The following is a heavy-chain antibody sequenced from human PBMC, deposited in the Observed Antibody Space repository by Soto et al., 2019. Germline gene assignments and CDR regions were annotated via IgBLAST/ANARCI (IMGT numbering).Heavy chain of an antibody. D-gene: IGHD2-15*01. J-gene: IGHJ5*02. V-gene: IGHV1-46*01. CDR1: GYTFTSYY. CDR3: ARDRVDCSGGNCWRSVEDT. CDR2: IDPSGGGT. Sequence: ASVEVSCKASGYTFTSYYMHWVRQAPGQGLEWMGIIDPSGGGTSYAQKIQGRLNMTRDTSTSTVYMEMSSLRSEDTAVYYCARDRVDCSGGNCWRSVEDTWGQGTLVTVSS.